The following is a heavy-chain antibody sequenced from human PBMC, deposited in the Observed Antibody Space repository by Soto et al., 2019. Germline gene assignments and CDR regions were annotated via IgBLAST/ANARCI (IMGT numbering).Heavy chain of an antibody. CDR1: GFSFSSHG. V-gene: IGHV3-30*18. CDR2: ITHDGVTT. D-gene: IGHD3-22*01. J-gene: IGHJ4*02. CDR3: AKDREDITMTFDN. Sequence: QVDLVESGGGVVQPGRPLRLSCAASGFSFSSHGMHWVRQGPGKGLEWLAVITHDGVTTYYADSVKGRFSVSRDNAKNTLYLQMNSLGAEDTAQYYCAKDREDITMTFDNWGQGTLVTVSS.